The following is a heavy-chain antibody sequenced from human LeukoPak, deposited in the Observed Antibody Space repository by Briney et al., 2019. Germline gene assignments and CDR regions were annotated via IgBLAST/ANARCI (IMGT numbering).Heavy chain of an antibody. V-gene: IGHV1-18*01. CDR3: ARDYDFWSDRDNFDY. Sequence: VASVKVSCKASGYTFTSYGITWVRQAPGQGLEWMGWISAYNGKTKYAQKLQGRVTMTTDTSTSTAYMELRSLRSDDTAVYYCARDYDFWSDRDNFDYWGQGTLVTVSS. CDR1: GYTFTSYG. J-gene: IGHJ4*02. CDR2: ISAYNGKT. D-gene: IGHD3-3*01.